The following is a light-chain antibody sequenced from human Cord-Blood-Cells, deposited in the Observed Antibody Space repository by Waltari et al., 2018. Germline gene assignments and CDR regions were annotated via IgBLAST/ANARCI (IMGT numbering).Light chain of an antibody. CDR1: SSDVGGYNY. Sequence: QSALTQPASVSGSPGQSITISCTGTSSDVGGYNYVSWYQQHPGKAPKLMIYDVSKRPSGVSYRFSGSKSGNTASLTISGLQAEDEADYYCSSYTSSSKVFGGGTKLTVL. V-gene: IGLV2-14*01. J-gene: IGLJ3*02. CDR3: SSYTSSSKV. CDR2: DVS.